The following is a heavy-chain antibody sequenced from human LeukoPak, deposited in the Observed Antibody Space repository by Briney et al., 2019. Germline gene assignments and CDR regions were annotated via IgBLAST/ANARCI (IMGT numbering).Heavy chain of an antibody. CDR2: TYYRAKWYN. D-gene: IGHD2-2*01. Sequence: SQTLSLTCAISGESVSSNSAAWNWIRQSPSRGLEWLGRTYYRAKWYNGYAVSVKSRIPSNPDTSKNQCSLQLNSVTPEDTAVYYSARDLSCSSTSCYVGRGYGMDVWGQGTTVTVSS. CDR1: GESVSSNSAA. J-gene: IGHJ6*02. CDR3: ARDLSCSSTSCYVGRGYGMDV. V-gene: IGHV6-1*01.